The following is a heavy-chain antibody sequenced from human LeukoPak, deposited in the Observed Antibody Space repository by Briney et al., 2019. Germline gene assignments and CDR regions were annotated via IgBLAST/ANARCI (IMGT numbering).Heavy chain of an antibody. V-gene: IGHV3-73*01. CDR2: IRSKADSYAT. D-gene: IGHD1-26*01. CDR3: ATFPSGSWSAY. CDR1: GFSFSDSG. J-gene: IGHJ4*02. Sequence: GGSLRLSCAASGFSFSDSGMHWVRQASGKGLEWVGHIRSKADSYATVYAASVKGRFTITRDDSENTAYLQMNSLKTEDTAVYYCATFPSGSWSAYWGQGTLVTVSS.